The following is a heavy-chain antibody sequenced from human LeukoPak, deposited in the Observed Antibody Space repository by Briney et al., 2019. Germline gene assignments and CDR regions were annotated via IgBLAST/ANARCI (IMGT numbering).Heavy chain of an antibody. J-gene: IGHJ4*02. V-gene: IGHV1-18*04. Sequence: GASVKVSCKAPGYTFTGYYMHWVRQAPGQGLEWMGWISAYNGNTNYAQKLQGRVTMTTDTSTSTAYMELRSLRSDDTAVYYCARGRDLLDYWGQGTLVTVSS. CDR3: ARGRDLLDY. CDR2: ISAYNGNT. CDR1: GYTFTGYY. D-gene: IGHD5-24*01.